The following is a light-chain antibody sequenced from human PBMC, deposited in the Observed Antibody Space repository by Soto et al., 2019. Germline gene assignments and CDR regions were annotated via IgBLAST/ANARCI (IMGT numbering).Light chain of an antibody. CDR2: DAS. J-gene: IGKJ5*01. V-gene: IGKV3-11*01. CDR1: QSVRSN. Sequence: EKVMTQSPATLSVSPGERATLSCRASQSVRSNLAWYQQNPGQPPRLLIYDASSRAAGIPDRFSGSGSGTDSTLTISSLEPEDFAIYYCQQRSNLVSFGQGTRLDIK. CDR3: QQRSNLVS.